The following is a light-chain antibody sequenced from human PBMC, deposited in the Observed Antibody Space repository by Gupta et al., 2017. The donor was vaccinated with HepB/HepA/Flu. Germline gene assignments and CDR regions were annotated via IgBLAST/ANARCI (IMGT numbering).Light chain of an antibody. V-gene: IGLV1-47*01. CDR3: SAWDTNRSGWV. Sequence: QSVLTQPPSASGTPGQRVTISCSGSSSNIGSNYVSWYQQFHGPPPNLLLYMNDQRPSGAPARFSGSKSGTSAYLAISGARAEDEADYYYSAWDTNRSGWVFGGGTKLTVL. CDR2: MND. J-gene: IGLJ3*02. CDR1: SSNIGSNY.